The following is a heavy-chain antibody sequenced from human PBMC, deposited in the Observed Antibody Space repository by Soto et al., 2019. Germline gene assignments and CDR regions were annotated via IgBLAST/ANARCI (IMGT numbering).Heavy chain of an antibody. CDR1: GFTFSSYS. Sequence: EVQLVESGGGLVKPGGSLRLSCAASGFTFSSYSMNWVRQAPGKGLEWVSSISSSSSYIYYADSVKGRFTISRDNAKNSLYLQMNSPRVEDTAVYYCARQRSTSYYYYYMDVWGKGTTVTVSS. V-gene: IGHV3-21*01. D-gene: IGHD2-2*01. CDR2: ISSSSSYI. J-gene: IGHJ6*03. CDR3: ARQRSTSYYYYYMDV.